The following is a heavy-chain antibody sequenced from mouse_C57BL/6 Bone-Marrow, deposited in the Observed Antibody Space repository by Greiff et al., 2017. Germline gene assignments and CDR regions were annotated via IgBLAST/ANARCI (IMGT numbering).Heavy chain of an antibody. CDR2: INPGSGGT. D-gene: IGHD1-1*01. V-gene: IGHV1-54*01. Sequence: VQLQQSGAELVRPGPSVKVSCKASGYAFTNYLIEWVKQRPGQGLEWIGVINPGSGGTNYNEKFKGKATLTADKSSSTAYMQLSSLTSEDSAVYYCAREVTTVVADYWGQGTTLTVSS. CDR1: GYAFTNYL. CDR3: AREVTTVVADY. J-gene: IGHJ2*01.